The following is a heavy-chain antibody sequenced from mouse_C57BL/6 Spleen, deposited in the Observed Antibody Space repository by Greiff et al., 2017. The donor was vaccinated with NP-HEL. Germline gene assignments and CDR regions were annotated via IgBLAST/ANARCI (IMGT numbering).Heavy chain of an antibody. J-gene: IGHJ4*01. CDR2: IYPRDGGT. CDR1: GYTFTDHT. V-gene: IGHV1-78*01. Sequence: VQLQQSDAELVKPGASVKISCKVSGYTFTDHTIHWMKQRPEQGLEWIGYIYPRDGGTKYNEKFKGKATLTADKSSSTAYMQLNSLTSEDSAVYFCARGRPGRGYAMDYWGQGTSVTVAS. CDR3: ARGRPGRGYAMDY.